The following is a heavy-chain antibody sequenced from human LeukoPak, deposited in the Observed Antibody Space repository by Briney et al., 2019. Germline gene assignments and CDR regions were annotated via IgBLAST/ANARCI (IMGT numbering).Heavy chain of an antibody. V-gene: IGHV4-39*07. CDR2: IYYSGST. J-gene: IGHJ5*02. CDR1: GGSISSSSYY. CDR3: AREGAYYYGSGSYVWFDP. D-gene: IGHD3-10*01. Sequence: SETLSLTCTVSGGSISSSSYYWGWIRQPPGKGLEWIGSIYYSGSTYYNPSLKSRVTISVDTSKNQFSLKLSSVTAADTAVYYCAREGAYYYGSGSYVWFDPWGQGTLVTVSS.